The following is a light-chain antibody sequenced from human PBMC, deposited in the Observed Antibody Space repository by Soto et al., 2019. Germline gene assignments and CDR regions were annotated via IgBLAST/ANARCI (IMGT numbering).Light chain of an antibody. CDR3: KSYAGSNTYV. Sequence: SVLTQPPSASGSPGQSVTISCTGTKNDIGVYDFVSWYQHHPGKAPRLIIYEVVQRPSGVPDRFSGSKSGNTASLTVSGLQAADEADYFCKSYAGSNTYVFGSGPKVTVL. J-gene: IGLJ1*01. V-gene: IGLV2-8*01. CDR1: KNDIGVYDF. CDR2: EVV.